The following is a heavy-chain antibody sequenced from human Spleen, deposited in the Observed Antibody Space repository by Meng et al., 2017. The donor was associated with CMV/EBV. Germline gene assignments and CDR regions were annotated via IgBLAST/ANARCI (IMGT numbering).Heavy chain of an antibody. CDR2: VNPNNGDT. D-gene: IGHD3-3*01. CDR1: GTSFSGYD. V-gene: IGHV1-2*02. Sequence: KVSSQTSGTSFSGYDMRWVRQAPGQGPEWMGWVNPNNGDTNYAPRFHGRVTMSRDTSINTAYMELMRLRSDDTAIYYCVLEVGAIVYWGQGTLVTVSS. CDR3: VLEVGAIVY. J-gene: IGHJ4*02.